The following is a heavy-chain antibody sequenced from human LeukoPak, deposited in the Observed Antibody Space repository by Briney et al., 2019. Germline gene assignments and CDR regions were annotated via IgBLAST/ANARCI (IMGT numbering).Heavy chain of an antibody. V-gene: IGHV3-7*01. J-gene: IGHJ4*02. Sequence: PGGSLRLSCAASGFTFSSYSMNWVRQAPGKGLEWVANIKHDGSEKYYVDSVKGRFTISRDNAKNSLYLQMNSLRAEDTAVYYCARWGYYSPDYWGQGTLVTVSS. CDR1: GFTFSSYS. D-gene: IGHD3-22*01. CDR2: IKHDGSEK. CDR3: ARWGYYSPDY.